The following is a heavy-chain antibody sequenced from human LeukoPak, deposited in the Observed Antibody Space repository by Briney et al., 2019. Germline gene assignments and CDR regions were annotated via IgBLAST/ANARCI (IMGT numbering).Heavy chain of an antibody. CDR1: GYSISSGYY. D-gene: IGHD1-26*01. Sequence: PSETLSLTCAVSGYSISSGYYWGWIRQPPGKGLEWVANIKQDGSDKYYVDSVKGRFTISRDNAKNSLYLQMNSLRAEDTAVYFCAREVLGVGATCDYWGQGTLVTVSS. CDR3: AREVLGVGATCDY. V-gene: IGHV3-7*01. J-gene: IGHJ4*02. CDR2: IKQDGSDK.